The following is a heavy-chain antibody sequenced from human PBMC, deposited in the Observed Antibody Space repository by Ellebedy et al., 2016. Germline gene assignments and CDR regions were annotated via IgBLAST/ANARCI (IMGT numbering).Heavy chain of an antibody. CDR2: INHSGSP. J-gene: IGHJ6*02. V-gene: IGHV4-34*01. D-gene: IGHD2-2*02. Sequence: SETLSLXXAVSSGSMRDYYWTWIRQSAGKGLEWIGEINHSGSPTYSPALQSRVTISIESSKNRFSLRLTSVTAADTAVYYCARSRYPSNALDVWGQGTTVTVSS. CDR1: SGSMRDYY. CDR3: ARSRYPSNALDV.